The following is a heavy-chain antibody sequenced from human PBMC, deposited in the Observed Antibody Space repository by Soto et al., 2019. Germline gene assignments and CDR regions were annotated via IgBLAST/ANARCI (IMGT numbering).Heavy chain of an antibody. D-gene: IGHD3-22*01. V-gene: IGHV3-30*18. J-gene: IGHJ4*02. CDR2: ISYDGSNK. CDR1: GVTFSSYG. Sequence: GGSLRLSCAASGVTFSSYGTHWVRQAPGKGLEWVAVISYDGSNKYYADSVKGRFTISRDNSKNTPYLQMNSLRAEDTAVYYCAKDHFYDSSGSQRDHFDYWGQGTLVPVSS. CDR3: AKDHFYDSSGSQRDHFDY.